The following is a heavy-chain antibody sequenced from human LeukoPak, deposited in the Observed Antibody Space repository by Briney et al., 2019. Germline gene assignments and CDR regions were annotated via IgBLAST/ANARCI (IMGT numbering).Heavy chain of an antibody. D-gene: IGHD2-15*01. Sequence: GGSLRLSCAASGFTFSNAWMSWVRQAPGKGLEWVGCIKSKTDGGTTDYAAPVKGRFTISRDDSKNTLYLQMNSLKTEDTAVYYCTIGYCSGGSCYPDFDYWGQGTLVTVSS. CDR3: TIGYCSGGSCYPDFDY. J-gene: IGHJ4*02. CDR1: GFTFSNAW. CDR2: IKSKTDGGTT. V-gene: IGHV3-15*01.